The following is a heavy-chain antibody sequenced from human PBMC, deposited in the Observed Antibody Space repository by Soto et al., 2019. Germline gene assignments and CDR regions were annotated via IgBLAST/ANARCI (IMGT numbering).Heavy chain of an antibody. D-gene: IGHD6-6*01. CDR2: IYYSGST. CDR1: GGSIRDFY. CDR3: ARVGGLAARTFDY. J-gene: IGHJ4*02. V-gene: IGHV4-59*01. Sequence: SETLSLTCTVAGGSIRDFYWSWIRQPPGKGLEWIGYIYYSGSTNYNPSLKSRVTISVDTSKNQFSLNLRSMSPADTAVYYCARVGGLAARTFDYWGPGTLVTVSS.